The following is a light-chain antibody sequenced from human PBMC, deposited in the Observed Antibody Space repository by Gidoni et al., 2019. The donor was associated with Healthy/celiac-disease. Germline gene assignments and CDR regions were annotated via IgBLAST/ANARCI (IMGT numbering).Light chain of an antibody. J-gene: IGLJ2*01. CDR1: SSDVGGYNY. V-gene: IGLV2-14*01. Sequence: QSALTQPASVTGSPGQSITISCTGTSSDVGGYNYVSWYQQHPGKAPKLMIYDVSNRPSGVSTRFSGSKTGNTASLTNAGLQAEDDADYYCSSYTSSSTLLVFGGGTKLTVL. CDR3: SSYTSSSTLLV. CDR2: DVS.